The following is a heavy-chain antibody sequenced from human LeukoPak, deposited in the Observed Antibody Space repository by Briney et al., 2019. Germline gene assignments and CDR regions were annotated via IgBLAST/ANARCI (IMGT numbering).Heavy chain of an antibody. Sequence: GASVKVSCKASGYSFTSYYMHWVRQAPGQGLEWMGIINPSGGSTSYAQKFRGRVTMTRDMSTSTVYMELSSLRSENTAVYYCARMYYYDSSGPKTYDAFDIWGQGTMVTVSS. V-gene: IGHV1-46*01. D-gene: IGHD3-22*01. J-gene: IGHJ3*02. CDR1: GYSFTSYY. CDR3: ARMYYYDSSGPKTYDAFDI. CDR2: INPSGGST.